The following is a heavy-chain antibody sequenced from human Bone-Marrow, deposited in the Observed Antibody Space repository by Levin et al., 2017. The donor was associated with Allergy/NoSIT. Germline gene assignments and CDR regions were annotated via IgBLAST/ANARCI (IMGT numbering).Heavy chain of an antibody. D-gene: IGHD3-10*01. Sequence: GESLKISCAASGFTFSSYSMNWVRQAPGKGLEWVSSISSSSSYIYYADSVKGRFTISRDNAKNSLYLQMNSLRAEDTAVYYCARDTAYGSGSYYPYFDYWGQGTLVTVSS. J-gene: IGHJ4*02. CDR1: GFTFSSYS. CDR2: ISSSSSYI. CDR3: ARDTAYGSGSYYPYFDY. V-gene: IGHV3-21*01.